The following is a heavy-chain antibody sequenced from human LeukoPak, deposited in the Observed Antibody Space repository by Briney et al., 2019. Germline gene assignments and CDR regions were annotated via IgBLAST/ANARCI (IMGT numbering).Heavy chain of an antibody. CDR2: INPNSGGT. CDR1: GYTFTGYY. V-gene: IGHV1-2*04. CDR3: ARETGRGYGSGSYYGY. Sequence: ASVKVSCKASGYTFTGYYMHWVRQAPGQGLEWMGWINPNSGGTNYAQKFQGWVTMTRDTSISTAYMELSRLRSDDTAVYYCARETGRGYGSGSYYGYWGQGTLVTVSS. D-gene: IGHD3-10*01. J-gene: IGHJ4*02.